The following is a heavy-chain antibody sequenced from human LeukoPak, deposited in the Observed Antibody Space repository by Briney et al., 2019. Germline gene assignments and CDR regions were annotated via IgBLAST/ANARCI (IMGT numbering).Heavy chain of an antibody. J-gene: IGHJ4*02. V-gene: IGHV3-30*18. D-gene: IGHD4-17*01. CDR3: AKDYHDYGDYELDY. Sequence: GRSLRLSCAASGFTFSSYGMHWVRQAPGKGLEWVAFISSDGSSKYSADSVKGRFTISRDNSKNTLYLQMNSLRAEDTAVYYCAKDYHDYGDYELDYWGQGTLVTVSS. CDR1: GFTFSSYG. CDR2: ISSDGSSK.